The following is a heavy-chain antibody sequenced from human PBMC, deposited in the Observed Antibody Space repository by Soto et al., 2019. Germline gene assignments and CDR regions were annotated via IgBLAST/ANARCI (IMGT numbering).Heavy chain of an antibody. CDR3: ARVIRGAYYNSPLDT. Sequence: QVQLLQSGAEVKKPGASVKVSCKASGYTFTGYFMHWVLQAPGQGLEWMGWINPYSGGADYAQSFQGRVTMTRDTSISTVYMELSRLRFDDTAVYYCARVIRGAYYNSPLDTWGQGTVVTVSS. CDR1: GYTFTGYF. J-gene: IGHJ5*02. V-gene: IGHV1-2*02. CDR2: INPYSGGA. D-gene: IGHD3-10*01.